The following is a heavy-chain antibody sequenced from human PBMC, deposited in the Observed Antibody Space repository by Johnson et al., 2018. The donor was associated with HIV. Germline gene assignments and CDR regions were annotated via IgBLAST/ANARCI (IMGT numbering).Heavy chain of an antibody. V-gene: IGHV3-66*01. J-gene: IGHJ3*02. D-gene: IGHD1-26*01. CDR2: IYSGGST. CDR1: GFTVSSNY. CDR3: AREVGNAGAFDI. Sequence: MQLVESGGGLVKPGGSLRLSCVASGFTVSSNYMSWVRQAPGKGLEWVSVIYSGGSTYYADSVKGRFTISRDNSKNTLYLQMNSLRAEDTAVYYCAREVGNAGAFDIWGQGTMVTVSS.